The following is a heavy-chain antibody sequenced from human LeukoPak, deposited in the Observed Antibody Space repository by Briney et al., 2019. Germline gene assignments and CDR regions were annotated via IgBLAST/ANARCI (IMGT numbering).Heavy chain of an antibody. D-gene: IGHD3-3*01. J-gene: IGHJ4*02. CDR1: GGTFSSYA. CDR3: ARALIFGVVFDY. V-gene: IGHV1-69*04. CDR2: IIPILGIA. Sequence: VASVKVSCKASGGTFSSYAISWVRQAPGQGLEWMGRIIPILGIANYAQKFQGRVTITADKSTSTAYMELSSLRSEDTAVYYCARALIFGVVFDYWGQGTLVTVSS.